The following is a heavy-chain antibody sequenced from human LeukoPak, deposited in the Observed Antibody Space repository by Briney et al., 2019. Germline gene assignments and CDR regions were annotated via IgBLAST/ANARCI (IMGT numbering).Heavy chain of an antibody. CDR2: INPKSGGT. V-gene: IGHV1-2*02. CDR3: ARADNPPDAFDI. J-gene: IGHJ3*02. D-gene: IGHD5-24*01. Sequence: ASVKVSCKASGYTFTGYYMHWVRQAPGQGLEGMGWINPKSGGTNYAQKFQGRVTMTRDTTISTAYMELSRLRSDDTAVYYCARADNPPDAFDIWGQGTMVTVSS. CDR1: GYTFTGYY.